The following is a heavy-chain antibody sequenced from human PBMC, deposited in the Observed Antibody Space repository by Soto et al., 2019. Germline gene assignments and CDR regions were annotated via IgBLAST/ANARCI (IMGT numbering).Heavy chain of an antibody. D-gene: IGHD3-16*02. CDR3: ARTPIGMITFGGVIGPDYHFAY. CDR2: INPNSGGT. CDR1: GYTFTGYY. Sequence: ASVKVSCKASGYTFTGYYMHWVRQAPGQGLEWMGWINPNSGGTNYAQKFQGWVTMTRDTSISTAYMELSRLRSDDTAVYYCARTPIGMITFGGVIGPDYHFAYWGQGTLVTVSS. J-gene: IGHJ4*02. V-gene: IGHV1-2*04.